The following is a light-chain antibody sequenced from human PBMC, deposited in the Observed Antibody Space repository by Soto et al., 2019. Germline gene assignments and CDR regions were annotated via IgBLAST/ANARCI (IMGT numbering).Light chain of an antibody. J-gene: IGLJ3*02. Sequence: QSALTQPASVSGSPGQSITISCTGTSSDVGSYNLVSWYQQHPGKAPKLMIYEGSKRPSGVSHRISGSKSGNTASLTISGLQAEDEADYYCCSYAGSRVFGGGTKLTVL. CDR1: SSDVGSYNL. CDR2: EGS. V-gene: IGLV2-23*01. CDR3: CSYAGSRV.